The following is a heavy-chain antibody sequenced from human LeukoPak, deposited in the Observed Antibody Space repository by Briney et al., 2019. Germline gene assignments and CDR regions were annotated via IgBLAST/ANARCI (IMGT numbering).Heavy chain of an antibody. Sequence: GGSLRLSCAASGFTFSSYTMNWVRQAPGKGLEWVSGIGGSGGSTYYGDSVKGRSTISRDNSKNTLYLQMNSLRAEDTAVYYCAKANSITIFGVISPVDYWGQGTLVTVSS. V-gene: IGHV3-23*01. CDR2: IGGSGGST. CDR1: GFTFSSYT. D-gene: IGHD3-3*01. CDR3: AKANSITIFGVISPVDY. J-gene: IGHJ4*02.